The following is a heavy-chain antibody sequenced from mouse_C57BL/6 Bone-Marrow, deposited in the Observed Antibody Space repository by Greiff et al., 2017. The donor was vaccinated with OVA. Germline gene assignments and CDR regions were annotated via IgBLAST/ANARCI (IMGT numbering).Heavy chain of an antibody. V-gene: IGHV1-76*01. J-gene: IGHJ2*01. CDR1: GYTFTDYY. Sequence: QVQLQQSGAELVRPGASVKLSCKASGYTFTDYYINWVKQRPGQGLEWIARIYPGSGNTYYNEKFKGKATLTAEKSSSTAYMQLSSLTSEDSAVYFCARHCYYFDYWGQGTTLTVSS. CDR2: IYPGSGNT. CDR3: ARHCYYFDY.